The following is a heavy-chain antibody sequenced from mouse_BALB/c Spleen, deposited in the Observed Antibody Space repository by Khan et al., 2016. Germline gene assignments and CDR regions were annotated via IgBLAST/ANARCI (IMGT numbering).Heavy chain of an antibody. J-gene: IGHJ2*01. Sequence: QIQLVQSGPELKKPGETVRISCKATGYTFTTAGMQWVQKIPGKGLKWIGWINTHSGVPKYAEDFKGRFAFSLETSVTTAYLQISNLKNDDTATLCCARVRYDGYDFDYWGQGTTLTVST. CDR2: INTHSGVP. CDR3: ARVRYDGYDFDY. CDR1: GYTFTTAG. D-gene: IGHD2-14*01. V-gene: IGHV9-4*02.